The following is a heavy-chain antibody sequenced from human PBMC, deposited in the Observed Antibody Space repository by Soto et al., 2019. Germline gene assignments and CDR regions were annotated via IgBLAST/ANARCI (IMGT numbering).Heavy chain of an antibody. D-gene: IGHD6-19*01. CDR3: AITTPSSGWYGDPPDY. CDR2: IYRGGST. V-gene: IGHV3-53*01. Sequence: GGSLRLSCAASWFTVSSNYMSWVRQAPGKGLEWVSVIYRGGSTYYADSVKGRFTISRDSSKNTLYLQMNSLRVEDTAVYYCAITTPSSGWYGDPPDYWGQGTLVTVSS. CDR1: WFTVSSNY. J-gene: IGHJ4*02.